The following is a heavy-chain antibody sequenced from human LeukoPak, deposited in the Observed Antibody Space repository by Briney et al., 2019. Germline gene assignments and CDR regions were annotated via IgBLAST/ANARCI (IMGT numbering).Heavy chain of an antibody. V-gene: IGHV3-7*01. J-gene: IGHJ3*02. CDR2: IKQDGSEK. D-gene: IGHD1-26*01. CDR1: GFTFSSYW. CDR3: ARSWELRAFDI. Sequence: GGSLRLSCAASGFTFSSYWMSWVRQAPGKGLEWVANIKQDGSEKYYVDSVKGRFTISRDNAKNSLCLQMNSLRAEDTAVYYCARSWELRAFDIWGQGTMVTVSS.